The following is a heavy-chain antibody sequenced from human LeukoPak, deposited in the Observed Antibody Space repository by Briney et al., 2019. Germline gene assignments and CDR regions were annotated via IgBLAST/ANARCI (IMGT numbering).Heavy chain of an antibody. CDR2: IRFDGNDK. CDR1: GFTFSNAW. Sequence: GGSPSLSCAASGFTFSNAWMSWVRQAPGKGLEWVAFIRFDGNDKYYAESVKGRFTISRDTSRSTLYLQMNSLRLEDTAIYYCAKPLMRDRWFGESWGQGTLVTVSS. CDR3: AKPLMRDRWFGES. J-gene: IGHJ5*02. V-gene: IGHV3-30*02. D-gene: IGHD3-10*01.